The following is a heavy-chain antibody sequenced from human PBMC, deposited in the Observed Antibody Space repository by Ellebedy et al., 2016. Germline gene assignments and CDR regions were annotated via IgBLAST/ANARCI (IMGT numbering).Heavy chain of an antibody. V-gene: IGHV3-30*18. Sequence: GGSLRLXXAASGFTFSRYDIHWVRQAQGKGLEWVAAISNDGNDENYGDSVRGRFTISRDNSKNMVYLQMNSLRVEDTAVYSCAKVRSPDYSNNYDLDVWGQGTTVTVSS. D-gene: IGHD1/OR15-1a*01. CDR1: GFTFSRYD. CDR3: AKVRSPDYSNNYDLDV. CDR2: ISNDGNDE. J-gene: IGHJ6*02.